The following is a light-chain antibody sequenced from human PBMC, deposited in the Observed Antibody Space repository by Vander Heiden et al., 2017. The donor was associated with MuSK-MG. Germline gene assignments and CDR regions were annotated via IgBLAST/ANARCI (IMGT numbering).Light chain of an antibody. CDR3: QQYANSPLT. CDR2: GSS. CDR1: QSISSNY. Sequence: EIELTQSPGTLSLSPGERATLSCRASQSISSNYLAWYQQKPGQAPRLLIYGSSSRATGIPDRFSGSGSGTDFTLTISRLEPEDFAVYCCQQYANSPLTFGGGTKVEIK. J-gene: IGKJ4*01. V-gene: IGKV3-20*01.